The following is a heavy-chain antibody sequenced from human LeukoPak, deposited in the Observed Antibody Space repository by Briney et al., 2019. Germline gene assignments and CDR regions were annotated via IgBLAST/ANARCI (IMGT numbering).Heavy chain of an antibody. D-gene: IGHD6-6*01. J-gene: IGHJ4*02. Sequence: GASVTVSCTVSGYTFTSYFMHWVRQAPGQGLEWMGIINPSGGSTSYAQKFQGRVTMTRDTSTSTVYMELSSLRSEDTAVYYCARTAGRTFDYWGQGTLVTVSS. CDR1: GYTFTSYF. CDR3: ARTAGRTFDY. CDR2: INPSGGST. V-gene: IGHV1-46*01.